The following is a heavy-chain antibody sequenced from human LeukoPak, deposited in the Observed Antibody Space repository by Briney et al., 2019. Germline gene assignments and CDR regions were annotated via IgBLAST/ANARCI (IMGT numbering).Heavy chain of an antibody. J-gene: IGHJ2*01. CDR3: ARGRVVRFGAGWYYDL. D-gene: IGHD2-15*01. V-gene: IGHV1-8*01. CDR1: GYTFTNYD. CDR2: VSPTSGKT. Sequence: ASVKVSCKASGYTFTNYDFNWVRQATGQGLEWLGWVSPTSGKTEYAPKFQGRVTITRDASLSTVYLDLNSLTSEDTAVYYCARGRVVRFGAGWYYDLWGPGTLVTVSS.